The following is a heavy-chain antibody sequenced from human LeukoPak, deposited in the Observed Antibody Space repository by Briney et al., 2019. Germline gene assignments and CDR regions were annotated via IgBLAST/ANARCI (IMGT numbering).Heavy chain of an antibody. CDR1: GFTFSSYG. CDR2: ISYDGSNK. Sequence: GGSLRLSCAASGFTFSSYGMHWVRQAPGKGLEWVAVISYDGSNKYYADSVKGRFTISRDNSKNTLYLQMNSLRAEDTAVYYCAKDRAYYDFWSGALDVWGKGTTVTVSS. D-gene: IGHD3-3*01. V-gene: IGHV3-30*18. J-gene: IGHJ6*04. CDR3: AKDRAYYDFWSGALDV.